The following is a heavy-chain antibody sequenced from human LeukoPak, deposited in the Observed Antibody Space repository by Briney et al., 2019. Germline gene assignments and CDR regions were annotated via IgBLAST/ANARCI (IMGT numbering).Heavy chain of an antibody. CDR2: IYSGGST. D-gene: IGHD3-22*01. V-gene: IGHV3-53*01. J-gene: IGHJ3*02. Sequence: PGGSLRLSCAASGFTVSSSYMSWVRQAPGKGLEWVSVIYSGGSTYYAGSVKGRFIISRDISKNTLYLQMNSLRAEDSALYYCARGGRGSAAVVAPRSFDIWGQGTMVTVSS. CDR1: GFTVSSSY. CDR3: ARGGRGSAAVVAPRSFDI.